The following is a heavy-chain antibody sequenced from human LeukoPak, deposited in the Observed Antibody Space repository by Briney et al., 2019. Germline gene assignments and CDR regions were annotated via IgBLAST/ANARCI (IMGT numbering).Heavy chain of an antibody. CDR2: ISSSSSYI. CDR1: GFTFSSYS. V-gene: IGHV3-21*01. CDR3: ARDYLPGYDFSWYYYGMDV. Sequence: GGSLRLSCAASGFTFSSYSMNWVRQAPGKGLEWVSSISSSSSYIYYADSVKGRFTISRDNAKNSLYLQMNSLRAEDTAVYYCARDYLPGYDFSWYYYGMDVWGQGTTVTVSS. J-gene: IGHJ6*02. D-gene: IGHD5-12*01.